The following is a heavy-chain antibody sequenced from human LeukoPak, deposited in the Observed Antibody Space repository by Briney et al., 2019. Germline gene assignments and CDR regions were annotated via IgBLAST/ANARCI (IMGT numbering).Heavy chain of an antibody. D-gene: IGHD2-2*01. CDR3: ARDIVVVPAAKTYYYYGMDV. CDR2: ISAYNGNT. Sequence: ASVKVSCKASGYTFTSYGISWVRQARGQGLEWMGWISAYNGNTNYAQKLQGRVTMTTDTSTSTAYMELRSLRSDDTAVYYCARDIVVVPAAKTYYYYGMDVWGQGTTVTVSS. CDR1: GYTFTSYG. J-gene: IGHJ6*02. V-gene: IGHV1-18*01.